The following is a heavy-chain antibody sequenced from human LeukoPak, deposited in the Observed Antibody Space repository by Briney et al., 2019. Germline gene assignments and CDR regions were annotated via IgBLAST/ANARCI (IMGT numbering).Heavy chain of an antibody. J-gene: IGHJ4*02. D-gene: IGHD6-19*01. CDR3: ARLVGSGWSNDFDY. Sequence: PSETLSLTCTVSGASISSSVSYWGWIRQPPGKGLEWVGSIYYSGSTYYNPSLKSRVAISVDTSKNQFSLRLSSVTAADTAVYYCARLVGSGWSNDFDYWGQGTLVTVSS. CDR1: GASISSSVSY. V-gene: IGHV4-39*01. CDR2: IYYSGST.